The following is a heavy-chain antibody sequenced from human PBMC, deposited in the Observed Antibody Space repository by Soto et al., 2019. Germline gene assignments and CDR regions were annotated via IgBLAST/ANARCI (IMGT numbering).Heavy chain of an antibody. V-gene: IGHV3-7*01. CDR3: ARGGRGRLVTKIFEVDTYNFDY. CDR2: IKEDGSEK. Sequence: GGSLRLSCAASGFTFSRYWVTWVRQAPGKGLEWVANIKEDGSEKDYVDSVKGRFTISRDNTKNSLYLQMNSLRAEDTAVYYCARGGRGRLVTKIFEVDTYNFDYWGQGTLVTVSS. CDR1: GFTFSRYW. D-gene: IGHD3-3*01. J-gene: IGHJ4*02.